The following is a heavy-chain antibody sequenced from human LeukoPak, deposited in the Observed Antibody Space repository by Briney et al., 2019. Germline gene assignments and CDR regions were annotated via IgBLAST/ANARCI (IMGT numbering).Heavy chain of an antibody. J-gene: IGHJ5*02. D-gene: IGHD2-2*01. CDR2: IYYSGST. CDR3: ARTTEDCNSASCYQYCFDP. CDR1: GDSISNGHFY. V-gene: IGHV4-39*07. Sequence: SETLSLTCTVSGDSISNGHFYWGWIRQPPGRGLEWIGTIYYSGSTYYNPSLKSRVTISVDTSKNQFSLKLSSVTAADTAVYYCARTTEDCNSASCYQYCFDPWGQGTLVTVSS.